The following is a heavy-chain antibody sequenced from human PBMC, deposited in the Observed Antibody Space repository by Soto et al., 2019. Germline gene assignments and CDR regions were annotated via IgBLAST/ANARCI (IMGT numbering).Heavy chain of an antibody. CDR2: ISGSGGGT. V-gene: IGHV3-23*01. CDR3: AKDHRGGGGDYDILTGYDY. D-gene: IGHD3-9*01. Sequence: EVQLLESGGGLVQPGGSLRLSCAASGFIFSSFAMTWVRQAPGKGLEWVSAISGSGGGTYYAHSVKGRFTISRDTSKNTLNLQMKSLRAEDTAVYYCAKDHRGGGGDYDILTGYDYWGQGTLVTVSS. CDR1: GFIFSSFA. J-gene: IGHJ4*02.